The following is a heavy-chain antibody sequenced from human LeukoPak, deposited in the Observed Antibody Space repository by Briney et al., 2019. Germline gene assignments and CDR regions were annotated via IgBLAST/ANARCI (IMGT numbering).Heavy chain of an antibody. CDR2: IYYSGST. V-gene: IGHV4-30-4*01. CDR1: GGSISSGDYY. Sequence: SETLSLTCTVSGGSISSGDYYWSWIRQPPGKGLEWIGYIYYSGSTYYNPSLKSRVTISVDTSKNQFSLKLSSVTAADTAVYYCASSPKSNDWFDPWGQGTLVTVSS. CDR3: ASSPKSNDWFDP. D-gene: IGHD3-16*01. J-gene: IGHJ5*02.